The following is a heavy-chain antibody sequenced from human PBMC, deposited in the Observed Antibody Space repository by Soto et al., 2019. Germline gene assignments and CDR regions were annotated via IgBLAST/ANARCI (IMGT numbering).Heavy chain of an antibody. CDR2: IIPILTTT. Sequence: QVQLVQSGAEVKKPGSSVKVSCRASGVTFSSYTVNWLRQAPGRGLEWMGRIIPILTTTDYAQNFRGRLTINADKSTNSVYMELGSQRSQDTAVYYGASRRYCGYYCNYNHYYGMHVWCQGTTVTV. J-gene: IGHJ6*02. CDR3: ASRRYCGYYCNYNHYYGMHV. V-gene: IGHV1-69*08. D-gene: IGHD3-22*01. CDR1: GVTFSSYT.